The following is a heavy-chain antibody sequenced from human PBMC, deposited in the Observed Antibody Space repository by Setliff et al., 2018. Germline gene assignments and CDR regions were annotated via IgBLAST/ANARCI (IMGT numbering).Heavy chain of an antibody. CDR1: GGSFSGYY. V-gene: IGHV4-34*01. CDR3: ARIDIVLMVYAD. D-gene: IGHD2-8*01. CDR2: INHSGST. J-gene: IGHJ3*01. Sequence: ETLSLTCAVYGGSFSGYYWSWIRQPPGKGLERIGEINHSGSTNYNPSLKSRVTISVDTSKNQFSLKLSSVTAADTAVYYCARIDIVLMVYADWGQGTMVTVSS.